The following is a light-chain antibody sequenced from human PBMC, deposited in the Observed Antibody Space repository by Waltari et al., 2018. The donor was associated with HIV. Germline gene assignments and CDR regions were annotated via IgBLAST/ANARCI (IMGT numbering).Light chain of an antibody. V-gene: IGLV2-8*01. CDR2: EVN. CDR1: SSDVGAYNY. CDR3: SSYAGSAVV. J-gene: IGLJ2*01. Sequence: QSALTQPPSASGSRGQSVTISCIGTSSDVGAYNYVSWYQQYPGMAPKLIIYEVNKRPSGVPDRFSGSKSGNTASLTVSGLQAEDEADFYCSSYAGSAVVFGGGTKLTVL.